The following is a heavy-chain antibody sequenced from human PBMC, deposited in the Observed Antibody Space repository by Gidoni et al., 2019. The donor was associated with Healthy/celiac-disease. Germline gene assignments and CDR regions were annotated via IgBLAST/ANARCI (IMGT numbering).Heavy chain of an antibody. Sequence: EVQLVESGGGLVQPGRSLRLSCAASGFPFDDYAMHWVRQAPGKGLEWVSGISWNSGSIGYADSVKGRFTISRDNAKNSLYLQMNSLRAEDTALYYCAKSGSSTSANWFDPWGQGTLVTVSS. CDR3: AKSGSSTSANWFDP. CDR2: ISWNSGSI. CDR1: GFPFDDYA. V-gene: IGHV3-9*01. D-gene: IGHD2-2*01. J-gene: IGHJ5*02.